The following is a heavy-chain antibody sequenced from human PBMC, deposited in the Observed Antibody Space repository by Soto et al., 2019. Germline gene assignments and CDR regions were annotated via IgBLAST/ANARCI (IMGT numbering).Heavy chain of an antibody. CDR2: IYPGDSDT. J-gene: IGHJ6*02. CDR3: ARPGYYDSSGYRPPPFYGMDV. CDR1: GYRLTSYW. V-gene: IGHV5-51*01. D-gene: IGHD3-22*01. Sequence: LGASLKISCKGSGYRLTSYWIGWVRQKNGKGLEWMGIIYPGDSDTRYSPSFQGQVTISADKSISTAYLQWSSLKASDTAMYYCARPGYYDSSGYRPPPFYGMDVWGQGTTVTVSS.